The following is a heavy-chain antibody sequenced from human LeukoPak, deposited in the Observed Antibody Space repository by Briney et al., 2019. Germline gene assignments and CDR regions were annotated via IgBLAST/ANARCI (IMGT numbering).Heavy chain of an antibody. CDR3: ARDCSGGSVEAFDI. Sequence: PSETLSLTCTVSGGSISSYYSSWIRQPPGKGLEWIGYIYYSGSTNYNPSLKSRVTISVDTSKNQSSLKLSSVTAADTAVYYCARDCSGGSVEAFDIWGQGTMVTVSS. J-gene: IGHJ3*02. D-gene: IGHD2-15*01. CDR2: IYYSGST. V-gene: IGHV4-59*01. CDR1: GGSISSYY.